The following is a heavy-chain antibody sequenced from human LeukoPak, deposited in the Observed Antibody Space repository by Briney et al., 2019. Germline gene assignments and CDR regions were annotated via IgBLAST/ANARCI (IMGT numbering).Heavy chain of an antibody. CDR3: ARCGNSPGNWFDP. CDR1: GYSFTSYW. Sequence: GESLKISCKGSGYSFTSYWIGWVRQMPGKGLEWMGIIYPGDSNARYSLSFQGQVTISADKSISTAYLQWSSLKASDTAMYYCARCGNSPGNWFDPWGQGTLVTVSS. CDR2: IYPGDSNA. J-gene: IGHJ5*02. V-gene: IGHV5-51*01. D-gene: IGHD4-23*01.